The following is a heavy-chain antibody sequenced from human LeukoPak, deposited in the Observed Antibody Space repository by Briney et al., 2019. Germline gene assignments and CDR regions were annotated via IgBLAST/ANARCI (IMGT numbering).Heavy chain of an antibody. Sequence: HPGGSLRLSCAASGFTFSSYAMSWVRQAPGKGLEWVPAISGSGGSTYYADSVKGRFTISRDNSKNTLYLQMNSLRAEDTAVYYCAKVSDYDILTGYLRGWGQGTLVTVSS. CDR1: GFTFSSYA. V-gene: IGHV3-23*01. D-gene: IGHD3-9*01. CDR3: AKVSDYDILTGYLRG. CDR2: ISGSGGST. J-gene: IGHJ4*02.